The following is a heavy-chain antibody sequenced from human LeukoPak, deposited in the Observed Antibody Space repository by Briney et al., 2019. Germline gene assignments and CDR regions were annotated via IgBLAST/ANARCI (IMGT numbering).Heavy chain of an antibody. J-gene: IGHJ4*02. CDR1: GYTFTRYY. CDR2: INPSVGSA. Sequence: GASVKVSCKASGYTFTRYYMHWVRQAPGQGLEWMGIINPSVGSASYSQKFQGRVTMTRDTSTSTVYMELSSLRPEDTAVYYCARGWEMASKAPFDYWGQGTLVTVSS. V-gene: IGHV1-46*01. D-gene: IGHD5-24*01. CDR3: ARGWEMASKAPFDY.